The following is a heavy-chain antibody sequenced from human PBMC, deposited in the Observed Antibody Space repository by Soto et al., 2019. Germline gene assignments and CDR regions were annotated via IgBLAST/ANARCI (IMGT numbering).Heavy chain of an antibody. CDR3: AGYNWNYYFDP. CDR2: IYHSGST. CDR1: GGSVRDGSYY. J-gene: IGHJ5*02. Sequence: QVQLQESGPGLVKPSETLSLICTVSGGSVRDGSYYWAWLRQPPGKGLEWIGHIYHSGSTIYNPSLKSRVTISIDTSKSQYSQNLNSMIAADTAVYYCAGYNWNYYFDPWGQGTLVTVSS. D-gene: IGHD1-7*01. V-gene: IGHV4-61*01.